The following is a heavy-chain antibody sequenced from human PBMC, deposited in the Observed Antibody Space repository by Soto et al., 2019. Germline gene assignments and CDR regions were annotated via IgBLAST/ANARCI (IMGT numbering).Heavy chain of an antibody. V-gene: IGHV3-33*01. CDR2: IWYDGSNK. CDR1: GFTFSSYG. J-gene: IGHJ3*02. Sequence: QVQLVESGGGVVQPGRSLRLSCAASGFTFSSYGMHWVRQAPGKGLEWVAVIWYDGSNKYYADSVKGRFTISRDNSRNTLYLQMNSLRAEDTAVYYCARKGPKTDAFDIWGQGTMVTVSS. CDR3: ARKGPKTDAFDI.